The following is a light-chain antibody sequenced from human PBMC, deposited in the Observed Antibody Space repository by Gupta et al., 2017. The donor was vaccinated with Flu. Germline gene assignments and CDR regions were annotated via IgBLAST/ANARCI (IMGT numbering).Light chain of an antibody. Sequence: SALTQPASVSGSPGQSITIPCIGTSSDIGGYNFVSWYQQHPGKAPKLVIYEVSNRPSSVSSRFSASKSGNTASLSITGLQAEDEADYYCYSYSSETEWVFGGGTKLSVL. CDR3: YSYSSETEWV. CDR1: SSDIGGYNF. J-gene: IGLJ3*02. CDR2: EVS. V-gene: IGLV2-14*01.